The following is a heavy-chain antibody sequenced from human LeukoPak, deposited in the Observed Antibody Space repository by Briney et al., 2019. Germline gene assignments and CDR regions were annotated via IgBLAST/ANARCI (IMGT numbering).Heavy chain of an antibody. D-gene: IGHD6-19*01. CDR3: ARDFYVSAGTPRFDY. Sequence: GASVKVSCKASGYTFTSYYMHWVRQAPGQGLEWMGIINPSGGSTSYAQKFQGRVTMTRDTSTSTVYVELSSLRSEDTAVYCCARDFYVSAGTPRFDYWGQGTLVTVSS. V-gene: IGHV1-46*01. CDR1: GYTFTSYY. CDR2: INPSGGST. J-gene: IGHJ4*02.